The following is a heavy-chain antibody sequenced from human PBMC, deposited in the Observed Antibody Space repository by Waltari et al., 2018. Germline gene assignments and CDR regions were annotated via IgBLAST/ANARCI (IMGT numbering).Heavy chain of an antibody. CDR3: ARGPMLDYGANSGHYYYGMDV. V-gene: IGHV4-34*01. J-gene: IGHJ6*02. CDR1: GGSFSGYC. D-gene: IGHD4-17*01. CDR2: INQGGTT. Sequence: QVQLQQWGAGLLQPSETLSLTCAVHGGSFSGYCWSLLLQSPGPGVEWIGEINQGGTTNYNPSLKSRVTTSVDTSKNQFSLKLSSVTAADTAVYYCARGPMLDYGANSGHYYYGMDVWGQGTTVTVSS.